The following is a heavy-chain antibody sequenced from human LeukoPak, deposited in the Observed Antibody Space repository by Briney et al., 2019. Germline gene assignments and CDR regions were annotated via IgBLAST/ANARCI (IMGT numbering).Heavy chain of an antibody. Sequence: GGSLRLSCTASGFTFGDYAMSWVRQAPGKGLEWVGFIRSKAYGGTTEYAASVKGRFTISRNHSKSIAYLQMNSLKTEDTAVYYCTRDSGSSWYIYYYYMDVWGKGTTVTISS. CDR3: TRDSGSSWYIYYYYMDV. V-gene: IGHV3-49*04. J-gene: IGHJ6*03. D-gene: IGHD6-13*01. CDR2: IRSKAYGGTT. CDR1: GFTFGDYA.